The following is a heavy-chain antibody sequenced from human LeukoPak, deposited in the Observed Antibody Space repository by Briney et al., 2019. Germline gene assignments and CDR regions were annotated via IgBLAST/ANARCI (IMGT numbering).Heavy chain of an antibody. J-gene: IGHJ4*02. V-gene: IGHV3-23*01. CDR2: ISGSGGST. Sequence: EGSLRLSCAASGFTFSSYAMSWVRQAPGKGLEWVSAISGSGGSTYYADSVKGRFTISRDNSKNTLYLQMNSLRAEDTAVYYCAKSRKQWLAVFDYWGQGTLVTVSS. D-gene: IGHD6-19*01. CDR1: GFTFSSYA. CDR3: AKSRKQWLAVFDY.